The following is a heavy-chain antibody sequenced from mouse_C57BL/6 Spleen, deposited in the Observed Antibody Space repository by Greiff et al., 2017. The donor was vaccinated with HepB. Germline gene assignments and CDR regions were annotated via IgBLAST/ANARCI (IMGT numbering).Heavy chain of an antibody. Sequence: EVKLVESGGGLVKPGGSLKLSCAASGFTFSSYAMSWVRQTPEKRLEWVATISDGGSYTYYPDNVKGRFTISRDNAKNNLYLQMSHLKSEDTAMYYCARDRFITTVVEGFAYWGQGTLVTVSA. D-gene: IGHD1-1*01. V-gene: IGHV5-4*01. CDR2: ISDGGSYT. J-gene: IGHJ3*01. CDR1: GFTFSSYA. CDR3: ARDRFITTVVEGFAY.